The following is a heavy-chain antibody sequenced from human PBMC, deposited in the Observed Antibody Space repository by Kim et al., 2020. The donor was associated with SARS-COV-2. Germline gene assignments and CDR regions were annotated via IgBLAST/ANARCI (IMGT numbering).Heavy chain of an antibody. CDR3: ARENVVGANFRGAFDN. J-gene: IGHJ3*02. V-gene: IGHV4-4*06. Sequence: SLKSRITMSVDTSKNQFSLKLTSVTAADTALYYCARENVVGANFRGAFDNWGQGTMVTVSS. D-gene: IGHD1-26*01.